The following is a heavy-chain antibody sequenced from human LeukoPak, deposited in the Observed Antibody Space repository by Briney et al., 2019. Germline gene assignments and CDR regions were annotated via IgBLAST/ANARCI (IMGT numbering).Heavy chain of an antibody. CDR3: TSSSSGMATITYYYYMDV. CDR1: GFTFGDSP. D-gene: IGHD5-24*01. Sequence: PGGSLRLSCTASGFTFGDSPMTWLRQAPGKGLEWVGFIRSKPYGGTTEYAASVKGRFTISRDDSKSVAYLQMHTLKTEDTAVYYCTSSSSGMATITYYYYMDVWGKGPRSPSP. CDR2: IRSKPYGGTT. J-gene: IGHJ6*03. V-gene: IGHV3-49*03.